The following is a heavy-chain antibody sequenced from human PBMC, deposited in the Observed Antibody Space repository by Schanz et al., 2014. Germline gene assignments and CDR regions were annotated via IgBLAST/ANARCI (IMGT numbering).Heavy chain of an antibody. J-gene: IGHJ4*02. CDR3: ARGYSGYSHFDY. V-gene: IGHV7-4-1*02. CDR2: INTNTANP. Sequence: QVQLVQSGAEVKKPGSSVKVSCKASGYTFSSYGISWVRQAPGQGLEWMGWINTNTANPTYAQGFTGRFVYTLDASVTTAYLEISSLKAEDTAVYYCARGYSGYSHFDYWGQGALVTVSS. CDR1: GYTFSSYG. D-gene: IGHD5-12*01.